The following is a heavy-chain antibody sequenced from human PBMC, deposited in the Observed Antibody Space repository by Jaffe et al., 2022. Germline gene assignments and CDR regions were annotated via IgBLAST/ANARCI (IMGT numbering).Heavy chain of an antibody. CDR3: AKDSRIWLAAAGTVFGFDY. D-gene: IGHD6-13*01. J-gene: IGHJ4*02. CDR2: IRYDGSNK. V-gene: IGHV3-30*02. Sequence: QVQLVESGGGVVQPGGSLRLSCAASGFTFSSYGMHWVRQAPGKGLEWVAFIRYDGSNKYYADSVKGRFTISRDNSKNTLYLQMNSLRAEDTAVYYCAKDSRIWLAAAGTVFGFDYWGQGTLVTVSS. CDR1: GFTFSSYG.